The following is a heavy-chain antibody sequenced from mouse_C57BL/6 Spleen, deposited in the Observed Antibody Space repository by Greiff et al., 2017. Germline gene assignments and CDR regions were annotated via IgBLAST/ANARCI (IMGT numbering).Heavy chain of an antibody. D-gene: IGHD1-1*01. J-gene: IGHJ4*01. V-gene: IGHV5-17*01. CDR3: ARPSTTVAGFYYYAMDY. CDR1: GFTFSDYG. Sequence: DVKLVESGGGLVKPGGSLKLSCAASGFTFSDYGMHWVRQAPEKGLEWVAYISSGSSTIYYADTVKGRFTISRDNAKNTLFLQMTSLRSEDTAMYYCARPSTTVAGFYYYAMDYWGQGTSVTVSS. CDR2: ISSGSSTI.